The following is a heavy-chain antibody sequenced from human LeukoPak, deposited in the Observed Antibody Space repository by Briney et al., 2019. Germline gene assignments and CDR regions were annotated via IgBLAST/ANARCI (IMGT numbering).Heavy chain of an antibody. V-gene: IGHV5-51*01. J-gene: IGHJ4*02. D-gene: IGHD2-15*01. CDR3: ARRGGGYVDF. CDR1: GYSFATYW. Sequence: GESLQISCQGSGYSFATYWIGWVRQMPGKGLEWMGIIYPADSDARYSPSFQGQVTISADKSISTAYLQWGSLKASDTAMYYCARRGGGYVDFWGQGTLVTVSS. CDR2: IYPADSDA.